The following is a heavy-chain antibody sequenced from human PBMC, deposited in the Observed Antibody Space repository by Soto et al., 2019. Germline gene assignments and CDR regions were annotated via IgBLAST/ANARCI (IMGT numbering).Heavy chain of an antibody. CDR3: ARIPYPDEYWFDP. CDR1: GFTFSSYW. Sequence: PGGSLRLSCAASGFTFSSYWMSWVRKAAGKGLEWVANIKQDGSEKYYVDSVKGRFTISRDNDKNSLYLQMNSLRAEDTAVYYCARIPYPDEYWFDPWGQGTLVTVSS. V-gene: IGHV3-7*03. J-gene: IGHJ5*02. CDR2: IKQDGSEK.